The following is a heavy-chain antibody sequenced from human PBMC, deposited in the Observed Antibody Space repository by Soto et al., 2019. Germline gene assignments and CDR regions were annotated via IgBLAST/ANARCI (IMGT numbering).Heavy chain of an antibody. CDR1: GFTFDDYA. V-gene: IGHV3-9*01. CDR2: ISWNSGSL. CDR3: ARHSNTVVGIGSTLASGAFDI. Sequence: GGSLRLSCAASGFTFDDYAMHWVRQAPGKGLEWVSGISWNSGSLAYADSVKGRFTISIDNDHTTHYLQLNIIRTEDTASYYSARHSNTVVGIGSTLASGAFDIRGQGTMVTGSS. D-gene: IGHD2-15*01. J-gene: IGHJ3*02.